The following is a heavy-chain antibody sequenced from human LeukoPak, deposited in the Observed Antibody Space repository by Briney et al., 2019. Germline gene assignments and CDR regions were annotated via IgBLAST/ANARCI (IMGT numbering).Heavy chain of an antibody. CDR2: IFYRRSP. Sequence: SETLSLTCTVSGGSISSSSYYGGWSRQPPGEGREGIGSIFYRRSPFYPPSLTRRVPISVHTSKNQFSLKLSSVTAADTAVYYCASRYCTNGVCYFDYWGQGTLVTVSS. D-gene: IGHD2-8*01. CDR1: GGSISSSSYY. V-gene: IGHV4-39*01. J-gene: IGHJ4*02. CDR3: ASRYCTNGVCYFDY.